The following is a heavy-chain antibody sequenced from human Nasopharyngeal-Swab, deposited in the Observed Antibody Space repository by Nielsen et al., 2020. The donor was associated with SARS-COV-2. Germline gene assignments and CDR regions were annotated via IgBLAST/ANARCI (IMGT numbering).Heavy chain of an antibody. CDR1: GFTLGNYW. CDR2: INQDGSEK. Sequence: GESLKISCAASGFTLGNYWMSWVRQAPGKGLEWVANINQDGSEKYYLDSVEGRFTISRDSPKNSLYLQMNSLRAEDTAVFYCVRLSIATAGVDYWGQGTLVTVSS. CDR3: VRLSIATAGVDY. D-gene: IGHD6-13*01. V-gene: IGHV3-7*03. J-gene: IGHJ4*02.